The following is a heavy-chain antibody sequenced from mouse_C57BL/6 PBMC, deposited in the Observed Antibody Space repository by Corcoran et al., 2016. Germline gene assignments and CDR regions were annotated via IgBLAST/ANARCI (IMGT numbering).Heavy chain of an antibody. CDR3: ERGGRRFTY. Sequence: EVQLQQSGPELVKPGASVKISCKASGYTFTDYYMNWVKQSHGKSLEWIGDINPNNGGTSYNQKFKGKATLTVDKSSSTAYMELRSLTSEDSAVYYCERGGRRFTYWGQGTLVTVSA. CDR1: GYTFTDYY. J-gene: IGHJ3*01. V-gene: IGHV1-26*01. CDR2: INPNNGGT.